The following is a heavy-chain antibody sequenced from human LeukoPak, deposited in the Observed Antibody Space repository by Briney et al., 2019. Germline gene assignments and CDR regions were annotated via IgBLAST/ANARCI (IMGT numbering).Heavy chain of an antibody. CDR2: ISSSSSYI. CDR3: ARDFPYCSSTSCYNNWFDP. CDR1: GFTFSSDS. Sequence: GGSLRLSCAASGFTFSSDSMNWVRQAPGKGLEWASSISSSSSYIYYADSVKGRFTISRDNAKNSLYLQMNSLRAEDTAVYYCARDFPYCSSTSCYNNWFDPWGQGTLVTVSS. J-gene: IGHJ5*02. D-gene: IGHD2-2*02. V-gene: IGHV3-21*01.